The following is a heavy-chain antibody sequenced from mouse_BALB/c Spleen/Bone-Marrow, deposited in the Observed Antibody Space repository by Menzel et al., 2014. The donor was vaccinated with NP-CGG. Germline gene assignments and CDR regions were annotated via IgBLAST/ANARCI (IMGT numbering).Heavy chain of an antibody. Sequence: EVQGVESGGGLVKPGGSLKLSCAASGFTFSSYAMSWVRQTPEKRLGWVASISSGSSTYYPDSVKGRFTISRDNARNILYLQMSSLRSEDTAMYYCARGRTRGYTMDYWGQGTSVTVSS. J-gene: IGHJ4*01. V-gene: IGHV5-6-5*01. CDR1: GFTFSSYA. CDR2: ISSGSST. CDR3: ARGRTRGYTMDY.